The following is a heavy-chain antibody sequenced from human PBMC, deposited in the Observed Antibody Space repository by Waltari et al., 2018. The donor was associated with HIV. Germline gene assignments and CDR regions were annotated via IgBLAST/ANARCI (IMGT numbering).Heavy chain of an antibody. CDR1: GGSISSYY. D-gene: IGHD4-17*01. V-gene: IGHV4-59*01. CDR3: ASTPDYGDASVRPVYYYFDY. Sequence: QVQLQESGPGLVKPSETLSLTCTVSGGSISSYYWSWIRQPPGKGLEWIGYIYYSGSTNYNPSLKSRVTISVDTSKNQFSLKLSSVTAADTAVYYCASTPDYGDASVRPVYYYFDYWGQGTLVTVSS. CDR2: IYYSGST. J-gene: IGHJ4*02.